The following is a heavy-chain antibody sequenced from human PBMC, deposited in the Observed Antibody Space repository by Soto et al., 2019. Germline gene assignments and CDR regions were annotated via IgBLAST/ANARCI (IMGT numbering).Heavy chain of an antibody. CDR3: ARGHKTPSGPPTMIIVVTLDY. CDR2: VSHSGSS. CDR1: GASIRSNDW. Sequence: QVQLQESGPGLVKPSETLSLICTVSGASIRSNDWWTWVRQPPGKGLEWIGEVSHSGSSNYNPAFKSRLTTAVDKSKNQFSLDLKSVTAADTAVYYCARGHKTPSGPPTMIIVVTLDYWGQGAGVAVSS. J-gene: IGHJ4*02. D-gene: IGHD2-21*02. V-gene: IGHV4-4*02.